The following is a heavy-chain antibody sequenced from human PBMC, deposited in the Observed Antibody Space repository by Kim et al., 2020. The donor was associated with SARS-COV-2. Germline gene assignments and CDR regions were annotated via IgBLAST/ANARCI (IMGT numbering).Heavy chain of an antibody. D-gene: IGHD1-26*01. V-gene: IGHV1-3*01. J-gene: IGHJ4*02. CDR3: ARSATDGWKVDY. CDR1: GYTFTTYA. Sequence: ASVKVSCRASGYTFTTYAIHWVRQAPGQRLEWMGWINAGSGDTKYSQKFQDRVTFTRDTSASTAFMELTSLTSEDTAVYYCARSATDGWKVDYWGQGSL. CDR2: INAGSGDT.